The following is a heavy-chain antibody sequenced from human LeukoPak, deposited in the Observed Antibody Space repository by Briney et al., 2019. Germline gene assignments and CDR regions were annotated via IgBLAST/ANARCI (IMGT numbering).Heavy chain of an antibody. Sequence: ASVKVSCKASGYTFTSYGISWLRQAPGQGLEWMGWISAYNGNTNYAQKLQGRVTMTTDTSTSTAYMELRSLRSDDTAVYYCARDRRIAVAGTIMSYWGQGTLVTVSS. CDR2: ISAYNGNT. V-gene: IGHV1-18*01. CDR3: ARDRRIAVAGTIMSY. CDR1: GYTFTSYG. D-gene: IGHD6-19*01. J-gene: IGHJ4*02.